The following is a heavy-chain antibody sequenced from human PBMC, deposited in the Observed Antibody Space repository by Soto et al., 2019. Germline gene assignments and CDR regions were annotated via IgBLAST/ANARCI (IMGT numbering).Heavy chain of an antibody. CDR1: GYTFTSYA. CDR2: INAGKGNT. D-gene: IGHD3-22*01. J-gene: IGHJ4*02. CDR3: ARGSGYYYVGPYFDY. V-gene: IGHV1-3*01. Sequence: ASVKVSCKASGYTFTSYAIHWVRQAPGQRLEWMGWINAGKGNTKYSQKFQGRVTITRDTSASTAYMELSSLRSEDTAVYYCARGSGYYYVGPYFDYWGQGTLVTVSS.